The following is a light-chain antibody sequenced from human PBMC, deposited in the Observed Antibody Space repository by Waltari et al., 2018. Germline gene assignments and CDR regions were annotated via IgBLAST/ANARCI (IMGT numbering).Light chain of an antibody. CDR3: SSFTSTNTLL. CDR1: SSDIGYYDY. J-gene: IGLJ2*01. V-gene: IGLV2-14*03. CDR2: DVS. Sequence: QSALTQPASVSGSPGQSINISCTGTSSDIGYYDYVYWYQQHPGKAPKLIIYDVSERPSGVSNRFSGSKSGNTASLTISGLQAEDEADYYCSSFTSTNTLLFGGGTKLTVL.